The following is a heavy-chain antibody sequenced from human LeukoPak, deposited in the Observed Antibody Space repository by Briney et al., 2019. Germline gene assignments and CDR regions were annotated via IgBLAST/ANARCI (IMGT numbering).Heavy chain of an antibody. J-gene: IGHJ5*02. CDR3: ARHAPFWSGYRARHNWFDP. Sequence: SETLSLTCTVSGGSISYYCWTWIRQPPGKGLEWIGYIHYSGSTNYNPSLKSRVTISVDTFKNQLSLKLSSVTAADTAVYYCARHAPFWSGYRARHNWFDPWGQGTLVTVSS. V-gene: IGHV4-59*08. CDR2: IHYSGST. D-gene: IGHD3-3*01. CDR1: GGSISYYC.